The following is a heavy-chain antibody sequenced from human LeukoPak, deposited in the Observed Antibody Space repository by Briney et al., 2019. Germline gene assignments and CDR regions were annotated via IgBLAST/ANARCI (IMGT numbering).Heavy chain of an antibody. V-gene: IGHV3-21*01. CDR1: GFTFSSYS. CDR2: ISSSSSYI. CDR3: ARDPASGWYYQNWFDP. Sequence: GGSLRLSCAASGFTFSSYSMNWVRQAPGKGLEWVSSISSSSSYIYYADSVKGRFTISRDNAKNSLYLQMNSLRAEDTAVYYCARDPASGWYYQNWFDPWGQGTLVTVSS. D-gene: IGHD6-19*01. J-gene: IGHJ5*02.